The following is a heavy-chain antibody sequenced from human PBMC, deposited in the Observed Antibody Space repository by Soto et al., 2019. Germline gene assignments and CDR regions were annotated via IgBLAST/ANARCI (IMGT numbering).Heavy chain of an antibody. CDR1: AGSISSSSYY. CDR3: ARHALWLRY. CDR2: IYYSGST. Sequence: QLQLQESGPGLVKPSETLSLTCTVSAGSISSSSYYGGWIRQPPGKGLEWIGNIYYSGSTYYNTSLQSRVTISVDTSKNQFSLKLSSVTAADTAVYYCARHALWLRYWGQGTLVTVSS. J-gene: IGHJ4*02. V-gene: IGHV4-39*01. D-gene: IGHD5-18*01.